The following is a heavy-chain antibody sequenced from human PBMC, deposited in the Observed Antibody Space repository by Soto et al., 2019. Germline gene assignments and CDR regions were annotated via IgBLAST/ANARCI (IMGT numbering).Heavy chain of an antibody. J-gene: IGHJ4*02. CDR3: AREERRLRPKFDY. D-gene: IGHD6-25*01. CDR1: GFTFSSYS. V-gene: IGHV3-48*02. Sequence: GGSLRLSCAASGFTFSSYSMNWVRQAPGKGLEWVSYISSSSSTIYYADSVKGRFTISRENAKNSLYLQMNSLRDEDTAVYYCAREERRLRPKFDYWGQGTLVTVSS. CDR2: ISSSSSTI.